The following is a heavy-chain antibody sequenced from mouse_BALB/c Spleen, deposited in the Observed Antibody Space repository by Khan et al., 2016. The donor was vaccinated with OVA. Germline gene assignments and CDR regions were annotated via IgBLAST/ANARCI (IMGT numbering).Heavy chain of an antibody. CDR2: ISSGGDYT. V-gene: IGHV5-6*01. CDR1: GFTFSSYS. J-gene: IGHJ3*01. Sequence: EVQVVESGGDLVKPGGSLKLSCAASGFTFSSYSMSWVRQTPDKRLEWVASISSGGDYTYYPDIVKGRFTISRDNAKNTLYLQMSSLKSEDTAMYYCARHLTGSFAYWGQGTLVTVSA. D-gene: IGHD4-1*01. CDR3: ARHLTGSFAY.